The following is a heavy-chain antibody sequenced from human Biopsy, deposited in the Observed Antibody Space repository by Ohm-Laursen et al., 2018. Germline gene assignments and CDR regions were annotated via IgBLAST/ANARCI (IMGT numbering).Heavy chain of an antibody. CDR3: ARLYRLDDYWNDDPPDAFDV. CDR2: ISGRGAT. Sequence: GTLSLTCTVSGGSIRSDYWSWIRQSPRKGLEWIGHISGRGATNYNPSLRGRVTISVDTSKNQFSLKLSSVTAADTAVFFCARLYRLDDYWNDDPPDAFDVWGQGTMVTVPS. CDR1: GGSIRSDY. D-gene: IGHD3-3*01. V-gene: IGHV4-59*01. J-gene: IGHJ3*01.